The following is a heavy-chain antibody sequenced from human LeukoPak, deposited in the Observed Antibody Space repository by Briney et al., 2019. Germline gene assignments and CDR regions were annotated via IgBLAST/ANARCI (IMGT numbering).Heavy chain of an antibody. CDR1: GYSISSGYF. CDR2: IYQSETA. V-gene: IGHV4-38-2*02. J-gene: IGHJ5*02. Sequence: SETLSLTCTVSGYSISSGYFWGWMRQPPGKGLEWIGSIYQSETAHYNPSLKSRVTISVDTSKNQFSLKLSSVTAADTAVYYCARHGGPSYTMVRGRNWFDPWGQGTLVTVSS. D-gene: IGHD3-10*01. CDR3: ARHGGPSYTMVRGRNWFDP.